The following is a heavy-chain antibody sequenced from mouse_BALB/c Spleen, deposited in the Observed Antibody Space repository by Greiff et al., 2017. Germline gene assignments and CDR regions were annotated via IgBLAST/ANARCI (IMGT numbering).Heavy chain of an antibody. Sequence: DVMLVESGGGLVKPGGSLKLSCAASGFTFSSYTMSWVRQTPEKRLEWVATISSGGSYTYYPDSVKGRFTISRDNAKNNLYLQMSSLKSEDTAMYYCARGPSYYGYAMDYWGQGTSVTVSS. CDR2: ISSGGSYT. CDR1: GFTFSSYT. D-gene: IGHD2-10*01. J-gene: IGHJ4*01. CDR3: ARGPSYYGYAMDY. V-gene: IGHV5-6-4*01.